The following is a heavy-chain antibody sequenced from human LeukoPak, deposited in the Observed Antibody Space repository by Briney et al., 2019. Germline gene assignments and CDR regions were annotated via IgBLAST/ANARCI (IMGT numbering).Heavy chain of an antibody. CDR1: GFTFSSYS. Sequence: GGSLRFFCATSGFTFSSYSMNWVRQAPGKGLEWVSYISGSSTTIYYADSVKGRFTISRDNAKNSLYLQMNSLRAEDTAVYYCARVSPYDILTGGYWGQGTLVTVSS. V-gene: IGHV3-48*04. D-gene: IGHD3-9*01. CDR3: ARVSPYDILTGGY. J-gene: IGHJ4*02. CDR2: ISGSSTTI.